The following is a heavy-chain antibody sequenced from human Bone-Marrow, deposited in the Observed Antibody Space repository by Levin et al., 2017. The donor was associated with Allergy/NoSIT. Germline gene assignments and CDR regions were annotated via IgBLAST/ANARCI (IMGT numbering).Heavy chain of an antibody. J-gene: IGHJ3*02. V-gene: IGHV4-59*12. D-gene: IGHD3-22*01. CDR1: GDSISRYY. Sequence: SETLSLTCSVSGDSISRYYWSWIRQPPGKGLEWIGYISYSGSTKYNPSLKSRVTISYTSENQFSLQLTSVTAADTAVYYCATRKRISVIGAPTFDIWGQGTMVTVSS. CDR2: ISYSGST. CDR3: ATRKRISVIGAPTFDI.